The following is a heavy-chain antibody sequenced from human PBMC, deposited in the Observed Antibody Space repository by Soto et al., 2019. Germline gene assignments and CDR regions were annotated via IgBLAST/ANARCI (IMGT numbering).Heavy chain of an antibody. CDR1: GGTFSSYA. Sequence: SVKVSFKASGGTFSSYAISWVRQAPGQGLEWMGGIIPIFGTANYAQKFQGRVTITADKSTSTAYMELSSLRSEDTAVYYCASGRITIFGVAPFYYYGMDVWGQGTTVTVSS. V-gene: IGHV1-69*06. CDR3: ASGRITIFGVAPFYYYGMDV. J-gene: IGHJ6*02. CDR2: IIPIFGTA. D-gene: IGHD3-3*01.